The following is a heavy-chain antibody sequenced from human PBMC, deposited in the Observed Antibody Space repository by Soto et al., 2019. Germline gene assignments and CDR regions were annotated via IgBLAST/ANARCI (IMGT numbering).Heavy chain of an antibody. CDR3: ARVSDYYYYYYMDV. Sequence: GGSLRLSCEASEFTFRNYAMSWVRQAPGKGLEWVSSISGSGDSTYYADSVKGRFTISRDNSKNTLYLQMNSLRSEDTAVYYCARVSDYYYYYYMDVWGKGTTVTVSS. CDR1: EFTFRNYA. D-gene: IGHD2-21*02. J-gene: IGHJ6*03. CDR2: ISGSGDST. V-gene: IGHV3-23*01.